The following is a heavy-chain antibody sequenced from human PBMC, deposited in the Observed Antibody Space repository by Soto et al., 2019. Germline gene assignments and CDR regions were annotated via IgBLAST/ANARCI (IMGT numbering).Heavy chain of an antibody. CDR3: ARDRDWAFDY. Sequence: PSETLSLTCTVSGGSTSSYYWSWIRQPPGKGLEWIGYIYYSGSTNYNPSLKSRVTISVDNAQNSLFLLMNSLRAEDTAVYYCARDRDWAFDYWGRGTLVTVSS. J-gene: IGHJ4*02. CDR1: GGSTSSYY. V-gene: IGHV4-59*12. D-gene: IGHD3-9*01. CDR2: IYYSGST.